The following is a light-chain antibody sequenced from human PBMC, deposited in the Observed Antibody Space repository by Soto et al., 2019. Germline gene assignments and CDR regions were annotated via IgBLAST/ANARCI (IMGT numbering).Light chain of an antibody. J-gene: IGKJ5*01. V-gene: IGKV1-39*01. CDR3: QQRSNWPAN. CDR2: AAS. Sequence: DIQMTQSPSSLSASVVDRVTITCRASQSISSYLNWYQQKPGKAPKLLIYAASSLQSGVPSRFSGSGSGTDFTLTSSNLEPEDFAVYYCQQRSNWPANFGQGTRVEIK. CDR1: QSISSY.